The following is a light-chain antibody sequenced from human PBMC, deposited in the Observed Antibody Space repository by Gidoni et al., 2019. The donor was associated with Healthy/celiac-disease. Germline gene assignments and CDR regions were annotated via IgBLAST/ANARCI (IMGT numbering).Light chain of an antibody. Sequence: SSVLTQPPSASVAPGKTARITCGGNNIGSKSVHWYQQKPGQAPVLVIYYDSDRPSGIPERFSGSNSGNTATLTISRVEAGDEADYYCQVWDSSSDHAWVFGGGTKLTVL. CDR3: QVWDSSSDHAWV. V-gene: IGLV3-21*04. CDR2: YDS. CDR1: NIGSKS. J-gene: IGLJ3*02.